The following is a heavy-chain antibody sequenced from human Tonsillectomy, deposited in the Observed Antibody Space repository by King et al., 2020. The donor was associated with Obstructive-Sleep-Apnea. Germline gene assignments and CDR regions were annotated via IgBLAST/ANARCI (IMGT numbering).Heavy chain of an antibody. V-gene: IGHV3-11*06. Sequence: VQLVESGGGLVKPGGSLRLSCAASGFTFGDYYMSWIRQAPGRGLEWISHISSSSSFTMYADSVKGRFTISRDSAKNSLYLQMNSLRAEDTGVYFCARYCTGGSCSYSYFGLDVWDQGTTVTVSS. CDR3: ARYCTGGSCSYSYFGLDV. CDR1: GFTFGDYY. D-gene: IGHD2-15*01. J-gene: IGHJ6*02. CDR2: ISSSSSFT.